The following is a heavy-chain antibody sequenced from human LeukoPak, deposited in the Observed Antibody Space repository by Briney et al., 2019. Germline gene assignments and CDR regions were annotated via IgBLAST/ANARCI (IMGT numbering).Heavy chain of an antibody. J-gene: IGHJ6*02. CDR1: GYAFTDYF. CDR2: VDPEDGET. CDR3: AKPTRGDWNDRIYYYGLDV. V-gene: IGHV1-69-2*01. D-gene: IGHD1-1*01. Sequence: ASVKISCKVSGYAFTDYFMHWVKQAPGKGPEWMGLVDPEDGETRYAEKFKGRVTMTADTSTDTAYMELSSLRSEDTAVYYCAKPTRGDWNDRIYYYGLDVWGQGTTVTVSS.